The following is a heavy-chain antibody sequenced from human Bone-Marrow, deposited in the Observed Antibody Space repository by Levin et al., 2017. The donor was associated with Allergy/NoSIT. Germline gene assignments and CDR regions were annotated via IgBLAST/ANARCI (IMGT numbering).Heavy chain of an antibody. V-gene: IGHV1-69*13. J-gene: IGHJ5*02. CDR3: ARADCSGSSCYHWFDP. D-gene: IGHD2-15*01. CDR1: GGTFSTSS. CDR2: IISVFGTS. Sequence: ASVKVSCKASGGTFSTSSINWVRQAPGQGLEWMGRIISVFGTSNFAQKFNGRLTITADESTGTVYMDLSSLRSDDTAVYYCARADCSGSSCYHWFDPWGQGTLVTVSS.